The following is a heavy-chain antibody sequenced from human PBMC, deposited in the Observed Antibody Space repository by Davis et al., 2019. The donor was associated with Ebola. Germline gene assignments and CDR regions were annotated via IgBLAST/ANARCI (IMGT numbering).Heavy chain of an antibody. D-gene: IGHD6-13*01. CDR3: AKDRLRSSSPFDY. V-gene: IGHV3-30*18. CDR2: ISYDGSNK. J-gene: IGHJ4*02. CDR1: GFTFSSYG. Sequence: GESLKISCAASGFTFSSYGMHWVRQAPGKGLEWVALISYDGSNKYYADSVKGRFTISRDNSKNTLYLQMNSLRAEDTAVYYCAKDRLRSSSPFDYWGQGTLVTVSS.